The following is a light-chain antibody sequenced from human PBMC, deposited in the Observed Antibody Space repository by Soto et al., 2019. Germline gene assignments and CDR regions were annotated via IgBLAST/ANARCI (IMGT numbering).Light chain of an antibody. CDR2: GAS. J-gene: IGKJ4*01. V-gene: IGKV3D-20*02. CDR3: QQRSN. Sequence: IVLTQSPGTLSLSPGERATISCRVSQSVSSSDLAWYQNTPGQAPRLLIYGASSRATGIPDRFSGSGSGTEFTLTISSLEPEDFAVYYCQQRSNFGGGTKVDIK. CDR1: QSVSSSD.